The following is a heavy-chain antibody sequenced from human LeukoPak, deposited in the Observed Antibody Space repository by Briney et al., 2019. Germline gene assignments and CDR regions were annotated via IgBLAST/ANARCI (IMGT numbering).Heavy chain of an antibody. V-gene: IGHV3-21*01. CDR1: EFTFSSYS. D-gene: IGHD2-15*01. J-gene: IGHJ5*02. Sequence: GGSLRLSCAASEFTFSSYSMNWVRQAPGKGLEWVSSISSSSSYIYYADSVKGRFTISRDNAKNSLYLQMNSLRAEDTAVYYCARASHRLAATTNWFDPWGQGTLVTVSS. CDR2: ISSSSSYI. CDR3: ARASHRLAATTNWFDP.